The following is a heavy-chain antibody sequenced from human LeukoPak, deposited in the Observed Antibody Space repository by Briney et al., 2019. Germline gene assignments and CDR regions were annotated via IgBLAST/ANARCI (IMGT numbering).Heavy chain of an antibody. V-gene: IGHV4-59*01. Sequence: SETLSLTCTVSGGSISSYYWSWIRQPPGKGLEWIGYIYYSGITNYNPSLKSRVTISVHTSKNQFSLKLSSVTAADTAVYYCARDKGDYGDYYWFDPWGQGTLVTVSS. CDR3: ARDKGDYGDYYWFDP. CDR1: GGSISSYY. D-gene: IGHD4-17*01. J-gene: IGHJ5*02. CDR2: IYYSGIT.